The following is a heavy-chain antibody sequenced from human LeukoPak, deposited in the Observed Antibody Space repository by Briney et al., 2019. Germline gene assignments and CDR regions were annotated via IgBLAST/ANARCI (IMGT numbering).Heavy chain of an antibody. CDR2: ISGSGGST. CDR3: AKDLVRYYGAGDTFDI. Sequence: GGALRLSCAASGFTSSSYAMTWVRQAPGKGLEWVSRISGSGGSTYYADSVKGRFTISRDNSNNTLYLQMNSLRAEDTAIFSCAKDLVRYYGAGDTFDIWGQGTMVTVSS. J-gene: IGHJ3*02. D-gene: IGHD3-10*01. V-gene: IGHV3-23*01. CDR1: GFTSSSYA.